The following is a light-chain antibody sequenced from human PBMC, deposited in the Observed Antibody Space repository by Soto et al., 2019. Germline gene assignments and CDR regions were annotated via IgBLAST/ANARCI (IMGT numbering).Light chain of an antibody. CDR3: QQYGSSPLYT. V-gene: IGKV3-20*01. J-gene: IGKJ2*01. Sequence: ENVLTQSPGTLSLSPGERATLSCTASQSVSSSYLAWYRQKPGQAPRLLIYGASSRATGIPDRFSGIGSGTDFTLTISRLEPEDFAVYYCQQYGSSPLYTFGQGTKLEIK. CDR2: GAS. CDR1: QSVSSSY.